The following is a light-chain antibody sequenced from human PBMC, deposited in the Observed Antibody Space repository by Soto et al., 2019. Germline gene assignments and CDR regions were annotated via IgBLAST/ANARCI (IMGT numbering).Light chain of an antibody. CDR1: SSDVGHSNH. Sequence: QSALTQPASLSGSPGQSITISCTGSSSDVGHSNHVSWYQQHPGKAPKLIIYGVTNRPSGISNRFSGSKSGSTASLTISGLHPEDEADYYCNSYTISTTYVFGTGTKLTVL. J-gene: IGLJ1*01. V-gene: IGLV2-14*03. CDR2: GVT. CDR3: NSYTISTTYV.